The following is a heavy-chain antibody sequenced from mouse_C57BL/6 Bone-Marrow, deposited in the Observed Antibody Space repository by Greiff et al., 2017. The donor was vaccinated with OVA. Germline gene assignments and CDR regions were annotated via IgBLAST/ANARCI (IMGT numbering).Heavy chain of an antibody. J-gene: IGHJ1*03. D-gene: IGHD1-1*01. CDR3: TRWVLRRYFDV. CDR1: GYTFTDYE. CDR2: IDPETGGT. V-gene: IGHV1-15*01. Sequence: VHLVESGAELVRPGASVTLSCKASGYTFTDYEMHWVKQTPVHGLEWIGAIDPETGGTAYNQKFKGKAILTADKSSSTAYMELRSLTSEDSAVYYCTRWVLRRYFDVWGTGTTVTVSS.